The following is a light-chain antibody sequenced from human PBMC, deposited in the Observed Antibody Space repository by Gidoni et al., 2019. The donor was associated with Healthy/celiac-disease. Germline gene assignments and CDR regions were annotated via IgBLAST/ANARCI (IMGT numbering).Light chain of an antibody. CDR1: QSVVYNSNNKNY. J-gene: IGKJ2*01. V-gene: IGKV4-1*01. Sequence: IVLTQSPDSLAVSLGERATINCKSSQSVVYNSNNKNYLAWYQQKPGQPPKLLISWASTRESGVPDRFSGSGSGTDCTLTSSSLQDEDVAVYYCQQYHSTPYTFGQGTKLEIK. CDR3: QQYHSTPYT. CDR2: WAS.